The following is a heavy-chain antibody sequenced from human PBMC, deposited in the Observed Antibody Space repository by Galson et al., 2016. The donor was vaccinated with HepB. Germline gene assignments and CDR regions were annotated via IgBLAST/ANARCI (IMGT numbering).Heavy chain of an antibody. CDR3: ARDLRSRLGIDGDAFDI. Sequence: SLRLSCAGSGFTFSNYGMHWVRQAPGKGLEWVSYISSESSNIYYADSVKGRFTISRDNAKNSLYLQMNSPRDEDTAVYYCARDLRSRLGIDGDAFDIWGQGTMVTVSS. J-gene: IGHJ3*02. V-gene: IGHV3-48*02. CDR2: ISSESSNI. CDR1: GFTFSNYG. D-gene: IGHD2-2*03.